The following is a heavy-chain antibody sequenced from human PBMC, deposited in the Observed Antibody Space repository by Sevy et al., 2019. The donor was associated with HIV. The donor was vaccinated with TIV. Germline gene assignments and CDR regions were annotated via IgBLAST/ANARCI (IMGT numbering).Heavy chain of an antibody. D-gene: IGHD1-1*01. V-gene: IGHV3-33*01. CDR1: GFSFSSYG. J-gene: IGHJ4*02. Sequence: GGSLRLSCAASGFSFSSYGMHWVRQAPGKGLEWVALVWYDGSAKYYADSVKGRFTISRDNSKNTLYLQMNSLRVEDTAVYYCARDSGLQLFRYWGQGTLVTVSS. CDR3: ARDSGLQLFRY. CDR2: VWYDGSAK.